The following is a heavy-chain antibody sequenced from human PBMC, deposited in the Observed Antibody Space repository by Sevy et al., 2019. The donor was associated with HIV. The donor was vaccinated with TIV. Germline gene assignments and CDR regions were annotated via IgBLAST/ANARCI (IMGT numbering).Heavy chain of an antibody. Sequence: ASVKVSCKTSGYAFTGYSIHWVRQAPGHGLEWMGIIDPSDGSTHYAQKFQGRVIMSTDTSTTTVYMELTSLRSEDTAVYSCARTLVSGGTIDYWGQGTLVTVSS. J-gene: IGHJ4*02. D-gene: IGHD2-8*02. CDR1: GYAFTGYS. CDR2: IDPSDGST. V-gene: IGHV1-46*01. CDR3: ARTLVSGGTIDY.